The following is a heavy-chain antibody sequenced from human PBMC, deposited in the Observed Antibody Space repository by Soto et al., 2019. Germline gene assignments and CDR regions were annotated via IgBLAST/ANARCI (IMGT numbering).Heavy chain of an antibody. Sequence: HPGGSLRLSCAASGFIFSSYAMHWVRQAPGKGLEWVAVISYDGSNKHFADSVEGRFTISRDNSKNTLYLQMNSLRSEDTAVYYCAQGIPGYYYGMDVWGQGTTVTVSS. D-gene: IGHD5-18*01. J-gene: IGHJ6*02. V-gene: IGHV3-30-3*01. CDR3: AQGIPGYYYGMDV. CDR1: GFIFSSYA. CDR2: ISYDGSNK.